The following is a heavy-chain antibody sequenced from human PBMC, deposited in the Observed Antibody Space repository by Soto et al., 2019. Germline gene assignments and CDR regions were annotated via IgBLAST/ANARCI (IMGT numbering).Heavy chain of an antibody. V-gene: IGHV1-69*01. J-gene: IGHJ5*02. CDR2: IITIFGTA. CDR3: AMKYCSSNRCVGTLWLET. D-gene: IGHD2-2*01. Sequence: SVXVSFKSSLGTFSIYAIILLLQAPGQGLDRMGGIITIFGTANYAQKFQGRVTITADESTSTAYMELSSLRSEETAVYYCAMKYCSSNRCVGTLWLETWGQGTLVTVSS. CDR1: LGTFSIYA.